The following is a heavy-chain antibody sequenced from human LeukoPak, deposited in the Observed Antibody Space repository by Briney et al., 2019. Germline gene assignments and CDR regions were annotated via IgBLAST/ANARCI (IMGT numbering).Heavy chain of an antibody. J-gene: IGHJ4*02. V-gene: IGHV1-69*04. CDR2: IIPILGIA. CDR3: ARGPSAFSFDY. Sequence: SVKVSCKASGGTFSSYAISWVRQAPGQGLEWMGRIIPILGIANYAQKFQGRVTITADKSTGTAYMELSSLRSEDTAVYYCARGPSAFSFDYWGQGTLVTVSS. CDR1: GGTFSSYA. D-gene: IGHD6-19*01.